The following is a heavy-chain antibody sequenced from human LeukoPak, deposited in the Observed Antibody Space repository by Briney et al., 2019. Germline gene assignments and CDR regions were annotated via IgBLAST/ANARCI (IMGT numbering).Heavy chain of an antibody. CDR1: GFPFSTYW. CDR2: IRKDGGAK. Sequence: GGSLRLSCAASGFPFSTYWMAGVRQAPGKGLDWVANIRKDGGAKFYAASVKRRFIISRDNAKNSLYLRMNNLRDEDTAVYYCASSHDSSGNDWGQGTLVTV. J-gene: IGHJ4*02. CDR3: ASSHDSSGND. D-gene: IGHD3-22*01. V-gene: IGHV3-7*01.